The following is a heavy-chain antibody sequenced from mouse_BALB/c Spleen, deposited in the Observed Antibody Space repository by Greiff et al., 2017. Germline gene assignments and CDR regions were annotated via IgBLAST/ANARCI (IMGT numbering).Heavy chain of an antibody. Sequence: EVKLMESGGGLVKPGGSLKLSCAASGFTFSSYAMSWVRQTPEKRLEWVATISSGGSYTYYPDSVKGRFTISRDNAKNTLYLQMSSLRSEDTAMYYCARRGDYDDAMDYWGQGTSVTVSS. CDR2: ISSGGSYT. V-gene: IGHV5-9-3*01. CDR3: ARRGDYDDAMDY. CDR1: GFTFSSYA. D-gene: IGHD2-4*01. J-gene: IGHJ4*01.